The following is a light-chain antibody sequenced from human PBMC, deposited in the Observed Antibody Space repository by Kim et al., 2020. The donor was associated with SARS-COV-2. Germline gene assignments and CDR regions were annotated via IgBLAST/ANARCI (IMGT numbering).Light chain of an antibody. V-gene: IGLV2-14*04. CDR3: SSYTGSNTWV. CDR1: RSDVGVYVY. Sequence: STTIAFTGTRSDVGVYVYVSWYQPHPGQPPKLLIYDVSKRPSVISNRFSGTKAGNTASLTLSGLHAEDEADYYCSSYTGSNTWVFGGGTQLTVL. J-gene: IGLJ3*02. CDR2: DVS.